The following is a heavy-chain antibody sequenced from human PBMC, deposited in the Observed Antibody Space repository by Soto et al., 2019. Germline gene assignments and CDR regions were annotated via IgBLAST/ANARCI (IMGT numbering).Heavy chain of an antibody. V-gene: IGHV3-53*04. Sequence: GGSLRLSCAASGFTVSSNYMSWVRQAPGKGLEWVSVNYSGGSTYYADSVKGRFTISRHNSKNTLYLQMNSLRAEYTAVYYCAAFSDMTTVTTGGYYYYYMDVWGKGTTVTVSS. CDR3: AAFSDMTTVTTGGYYYYYMDV. D-gene: IGHD4-17*01. J-gene: IGHJ6*03. CDR1: GFTVSSNY. CDR2: NYSGGST.